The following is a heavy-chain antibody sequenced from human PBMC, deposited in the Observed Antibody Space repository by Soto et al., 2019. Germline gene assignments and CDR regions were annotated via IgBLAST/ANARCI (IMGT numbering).Heavy chain of an antibody. CDR1: GFTFSSFA. D-gene: IGHD2-15*01. V-gene: IGHV3-30-3*01. CDR3: ARGGAWTPEGLGY. CDR2: ISSDVVNY. Sequence: QVQLVESGGGVVQPGRSLRLSCAASGFTFSSFAMHWVRQAPGKGLEWLAVISSDVVNYYYAESVKGRFTISRDNSKNTPLLQMKSLRNEDTAVYYWARGGAWTPEGLGYWGQGTLVTVSS. J-gene: IGHJ4*02.